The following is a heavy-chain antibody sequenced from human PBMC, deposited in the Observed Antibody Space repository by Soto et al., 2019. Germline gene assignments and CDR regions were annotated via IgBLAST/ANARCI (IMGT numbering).Heavy chain of an antibody. CDR3: ARLGYCIVTGCYARTCDLDV. CDR1: GFTFSNYG. J-gene: IGHJ6*02. V-gene: IGHV3-33*01. Sequence: QVQLVESGGGVVQPGRSLRLSCAATGFTFSNYGMHWVRQAPGKGLEWVAVVWYDGSDKYYADSVKGRFTISRANSTNTLYLQMNSLRVEDTAVYYCARLGYCIVTGCYARTCDLDVWGQGTTVTVSS. CDR2: VWYDGSDK. D-gene: IGHD2-2*01.